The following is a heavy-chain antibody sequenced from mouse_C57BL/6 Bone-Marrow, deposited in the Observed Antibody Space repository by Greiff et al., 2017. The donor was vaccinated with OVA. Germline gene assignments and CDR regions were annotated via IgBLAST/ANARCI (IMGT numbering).Heavy chain of an antibody. CDR1: GYTFTSYW. CDR2: IDPSDSYT. CDR3: ARSKWNYDGSSYYAMDY. D-gene: IGHD1-1*01. J-gene: IGHJ4*01. Sequence: QVQLQQPGAELVKPGASVKLSCKASGYTFTSYWMQWVKQRPGQGLEWIGEIDPSDSYTNYNQKFKGKATLTVDTSSCTAYMQLSSLTSEDSAVYYCARSKWNYDGSSYYAMDYWGQGTSVTVSS. V-gene: IGHV1-50*01.